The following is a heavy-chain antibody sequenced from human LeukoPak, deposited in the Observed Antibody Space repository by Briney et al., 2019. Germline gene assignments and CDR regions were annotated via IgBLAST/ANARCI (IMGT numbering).Heavy chain of an antibody. J-gene: IGHJ4*02. CDR2: ISFSGDST. CDR3: AKYYYDGTGSNLFDY. D-gene: IGHD3-22*01. Sequence: GGSLRLSRAASGFTFNSYAMSWVRQAPGKGLEWVSSISFSGDSTFYADSVKGRFTISRDNSKNTLYLQMSSLRAEDRAVYYCAKYYYDGTGSNLFDYWGQGTLVTVSS. V-gene: IGHV3-23*01. CDR1: GFTFNSYA.